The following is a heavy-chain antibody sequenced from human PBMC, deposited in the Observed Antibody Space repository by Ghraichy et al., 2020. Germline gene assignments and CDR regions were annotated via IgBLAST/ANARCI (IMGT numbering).Heavy chain of an antibody. Sequence: GSLRLSCAASGFTFRNYAMSWVRQAPGKGLECVSAISDSGGGTYYADSVKGRFTISRDNSKNTLYLQMDSLRVEDTAVYYCAKEGSGVVVTALPGIWGQGTMVTVS. D-gene: IGHD2-21*02. CDR2: ISDSGGGT. CDR3: AKEGSGVVVTALPGI. CDR1: GFTFRNYA. J-gene: IGHJ3*01. V-gene: IGHV3-23*01.